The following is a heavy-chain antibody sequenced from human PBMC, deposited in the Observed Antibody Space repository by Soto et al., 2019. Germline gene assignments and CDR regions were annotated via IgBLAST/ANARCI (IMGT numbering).Heavy chain of an antibody. J-gene: IGHJ5*01. Sequence: EVHLVESGGGLVKPGGSLRLSCAASGITFSNYNINWVRQVPGTGLAWVSYISASGSYIYYADSVKGRFTISRDNAKNSMYLQMNRLRAEDTAVYYCATDWGYRYCHALDSLGQGTLVTVSS. CDR1: GITFSNYN. CDR3: ATDWGYRYCHALDS. CDR2: ISASGSYI. V-gene: IGHV3-21*01. D-gene: IGHD5-18*01.